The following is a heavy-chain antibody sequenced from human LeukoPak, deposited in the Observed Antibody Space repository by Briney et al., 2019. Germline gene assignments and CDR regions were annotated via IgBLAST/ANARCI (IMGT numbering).Heavy chain of an antibody. CDR2: INQGGSDK. Sequence: VGSLRLSCAASGFTLSGHWMSWVRQAPGKGLEWVAKINQGGSDKYYVDSVKGRFTNSRDNANNLLYLQMNSLRGEDTAVYYCTRDRSRAEDDWGKGTLVTVSS. CDR3: TRDRSRAEDD. J-gene: IGHJ4*02. D-gene: IGHD1-14*01. V-gene: IGHV3-7*01. CDR1: GFTLSGHW.